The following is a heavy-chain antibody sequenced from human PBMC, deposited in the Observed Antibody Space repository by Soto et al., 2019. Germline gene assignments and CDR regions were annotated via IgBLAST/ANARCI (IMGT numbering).Heavy chain of an antibody. J-gene: IGHJ6*03. V-gene: IGHV1-58*02. D-gene: IGHD3-10*01. CDR3: AASRDPYGAFDLWYYYYMDV. CDR2: IVVGSGNT. Sequence: ASVKVSCKASGFTFTSSAMQWVRQARGQRLEWIGWIVVGSGNTNYAQKFQERVTITRDMSTSTAYMELSSLRSEDTAVYYCAASRDPYGAFDLWYYYYMDVWGKGTTVTVSS. CDR1: GFTFTSSA.